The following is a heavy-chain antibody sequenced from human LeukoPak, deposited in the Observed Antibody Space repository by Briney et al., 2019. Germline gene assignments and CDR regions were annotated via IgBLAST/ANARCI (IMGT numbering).Heavy chain of an antibody. CDR1: GGSISSGGYY. CDR3: ARDSLGCSSTSCYRPNPNRYFDL. Sequence: PSETLSLTCTVSGGSISSGGYYWSWIRQPPGKGLEWIGCIYHSGSTYYNPSLKSRVTISVDRSKNQFSLKLSSVTAADTAVYYCARDSLGCSSTSCYRPNPNRYFDLWGRGTLVTVSS. D-gene: IGHD2-2*02. CDR2: IYHSGST. J-gene: IGHJ2*01. V-gene: IGHV4-30-2*01.